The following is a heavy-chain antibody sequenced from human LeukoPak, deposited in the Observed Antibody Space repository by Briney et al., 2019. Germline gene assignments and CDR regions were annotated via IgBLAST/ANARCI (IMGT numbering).Heavy chain of an antibody. J-gene: IGHJ4*02. V-gene: IGHV4-4*02. D-gene: IGHD3-22*01. CDR2: IYHSGST. Sequence: SETLSLTCAVSGGSISSSNWWSWVRPPPGKGLEWIGEIYHSGSTNYNPSLKSRVTISVDTSKNQFSLKLSSVTAADTAVYYCAREKGSVDYYDSSGLSPAPFDYWGQGTLVTVSS. CDR1: GGSISSSNW. CDR3: AREKGSVDYYDSSGLSPAPFDY.